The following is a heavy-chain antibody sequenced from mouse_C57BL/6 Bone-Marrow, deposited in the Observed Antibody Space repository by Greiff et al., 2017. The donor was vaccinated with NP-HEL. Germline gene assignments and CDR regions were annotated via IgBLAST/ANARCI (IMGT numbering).Heavy chain of an antibody. CDR3: ARRDYYGSSPFDY. D-gene: IGHD1-1*01. V-gene: IGHV1-19*01. CDR1: GYTFTDYY. J-gene: IGHJ2*01. Sequence: EVQLQQSGPVLVKPGASVKMSCKASGYTFTDYYMNWVKQSHGKSLEWIGVINPYNGGTSYNQKFKGKATLTVDKSSSTAYMELNSLTSEDSAVYYCARRDYYGSSPFDYWGQGTTLTVSS. CDR2: INPYNGGT.